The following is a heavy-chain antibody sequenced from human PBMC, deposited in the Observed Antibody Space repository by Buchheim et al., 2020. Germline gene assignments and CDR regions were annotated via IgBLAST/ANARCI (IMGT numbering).Heavy chain of an antibody. V-gene: IGHV3-30*18. D-gene: IGHD1-14*01. CDR1: GFTFSSYG. CDR3: AKDTGGMDV. CDR2: ISYDGSNK. J-gene: IGHJ6*02. Sequence: QVQLVESGGGVVQPGRSLRLSCAASGFTFSSYGMHWVRQAPGKGLEWVAVISYDGSNKYSADSVKGRFTISRDNSKNTLYLQMNSLRVEDTAVYYCAKDTGGMDVWGQGTT.